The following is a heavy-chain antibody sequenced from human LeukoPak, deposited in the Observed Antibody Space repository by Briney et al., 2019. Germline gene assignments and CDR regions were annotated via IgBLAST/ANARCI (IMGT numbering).Heavy chain of an antibody. Sequence: ASVKVSCKASGYTVTSYAMHWVRQAPGQRLEWMGWINAGNGNTKYSQEFQGRVTITRDTSASTAYMELSSLRSEDMAVYYCARGYCSSTSCYNWFDPWGQGTLVTVSS. CDR2: INAGNGNT. J-gene: IGHJ5*02. V-gene: IGHV1-3*03. CDR1: GYTVTSYA. D-gene: IGHD2-2*01. CDR3: ARGYCSSTSCYNWFDP.